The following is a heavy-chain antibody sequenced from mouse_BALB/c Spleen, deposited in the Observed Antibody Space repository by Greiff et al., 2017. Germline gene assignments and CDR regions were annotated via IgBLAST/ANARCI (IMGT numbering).Heavy chain of an antibody. CDR2: IWGDGST. D-gene: IGHD1-1*01. CDR3: ARLSIYYYGSSYGYFDV. V-gene: IGHV2-6-7*01. J-gene: IGHJ1*01. Sequence: VKLMESGPGLVAPSQSLSITCTVSGFSLTGYGVNWVRQPPGKGLEWLGMIWGDGSTDYNSALKSRLSISKDNSKSQVFLKMNSLQTDDTARYYCARLSIYYYGSSYGYFDVWGAGTTVTVSS. CDR1: GFSLTGYG.